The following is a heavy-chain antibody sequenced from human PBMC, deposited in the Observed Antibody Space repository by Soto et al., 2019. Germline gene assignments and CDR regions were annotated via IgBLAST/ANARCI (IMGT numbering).Heavy chain of an antibody. Sequence: QVQLVESGGGVVQPGRSLRLSCAASGFTFSSYGMHWVRQAPGKGLEWVAVISYDGSNKYYADSVKGRFTISRDNSKNTLYLQMNSLRAEDTAVYYCAKGVGYYDSSGYPPFDYWGQGTLVTVSS. CDR2: ISYDGSNK. D-gene: IGHD3-22*01. CDR3: AKGVGYYDSSGYPPFDY. J-gene: IGHJ4*02. CDR1: GFTFSSYG. V-gene: IGHV3-30*18.